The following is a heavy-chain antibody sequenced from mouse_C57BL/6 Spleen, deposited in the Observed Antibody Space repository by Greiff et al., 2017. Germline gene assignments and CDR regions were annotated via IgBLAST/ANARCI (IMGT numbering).Heavy chain of an antibody. Sequence: VQLVESGPELVKPGASVKISCKASGYTFTSYWMHWVKQRPGQGLEWIGVIAPSDSYTNYNQKFKGKANLTVETSSSAAYMQRSRLTSEDSAVYYCAMTYYGSSYGYFDVWGTGTTVTVSS. CDR1: GYTFTSYW. CDR2: IAPSDSYT. J-gene: IGHJ1*03. D-gene: IGHD1-1*01. CDR3: AMTYYGSSYGYFDV. V-gene: IGHV1-59*01.